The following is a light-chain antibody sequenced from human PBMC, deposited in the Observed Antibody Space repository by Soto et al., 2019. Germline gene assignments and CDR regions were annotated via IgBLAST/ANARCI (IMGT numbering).Light chain of an antibody. Sequence: EIVLTQSPCTLSLSPGERATLSCRASQSVSSSYLAWYQQKPGQAPRLLIYGASSRATGIPDRFSGSGSGTAFTLTISRLEPEDFAVYYCQQYGSSHPYTFGQGTKLEIK. CDR3: QQYGSSHPYT. CDR2: GAS. V-gene: IGKV3-20*01. CDR1: QSVSSSY. J-gene: IGKJ2*01.